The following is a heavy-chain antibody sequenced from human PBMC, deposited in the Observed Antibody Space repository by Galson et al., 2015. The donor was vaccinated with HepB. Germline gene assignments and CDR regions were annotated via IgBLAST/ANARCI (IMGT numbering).Heavy chain of an antibody. CDR3: ARDVGSYYYYYGMDV. V-gene: IGHV3-30-3*01. CDR1: GFTFSSYA. CDR2: ISYDGSNK. J-gene: IGHJ6*02. D-gene: IGHD1-26*01. Sequence: SLRLSCAASGFTFSSYAMHWVRQAPGKGLEWVAVISYDGSNKYYADSVKGRFTISRDNSKNTLYLQMNSLRAEDTAVYYCARDVGSYYYYYGMDVWGQGTTVTVSS.